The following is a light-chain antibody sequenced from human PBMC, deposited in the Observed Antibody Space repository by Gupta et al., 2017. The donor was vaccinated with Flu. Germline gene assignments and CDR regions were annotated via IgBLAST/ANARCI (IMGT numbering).Light chain of an antibody. CDR1: QGVSNY. V-gene: IGKV1-27*01. Sequence: GDRVTITCRASQGVSNYLAWYQQKPGKVPKLLIYAASTLQSGVPSRFSGSGSGTDFSLTISSLQPEDVATYYCQKYNRAPWTFGQGTKVEIK. CDR2: AAS. CDR3: QKYNRAPWT. J-gene: IGKJ1*01.